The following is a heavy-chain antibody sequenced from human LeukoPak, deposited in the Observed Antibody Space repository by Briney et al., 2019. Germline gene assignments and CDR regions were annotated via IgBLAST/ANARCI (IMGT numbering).Heavy chain of an antibody. J-gene: IGHJ6*02. Sequence: ASVKVSCKASGYTFTGYYMHWVRQAPGQGLEWMGWINPNSGGTNYAQKFQGRVTMTRDTSISTAYMELSRLRSDDTAVYYCARALDIVVVGYYYYYGMDVWGQGTTVTVSS. V-gene: IGHV1-2*02. CDR3: ARALDIVVVGYYYYYGMDV. CDR2: INPNSGGT. D-gene: IGHD2-15*01. CDR1: GYTFTGYY.